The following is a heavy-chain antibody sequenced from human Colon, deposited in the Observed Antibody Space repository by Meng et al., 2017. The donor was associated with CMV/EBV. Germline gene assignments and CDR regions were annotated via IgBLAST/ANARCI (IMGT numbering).Heavy chain of an antibody. CDR1: GYIFTNFY. D-gene: IGHD1-26*01. Sequence: NGSCNASGYIFTNFYIHWVRQAPGQGLEWLGIINPSSGTTNYAQKFLARITMTRDTSTSTVYMELSSLRSEDTAIYYCALARAISPFWGQGTLVTVSS. V-gene: IGHV1-46*01. CDR2: INPSSGTT. J-gene: IGHJ4*02. CDR3: ALARAISPF.